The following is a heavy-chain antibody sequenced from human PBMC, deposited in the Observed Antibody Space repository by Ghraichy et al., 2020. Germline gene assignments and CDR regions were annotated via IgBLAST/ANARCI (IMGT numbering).Heavy chain of an antibody. CDR2: ISGSGGST. CDR3: VKAWGYCSGGTCPSYNWFDP. J-gene: IGHJ5*02. CDR1: GFTFSSYA. Sequence: GSLRLSCAASGFTFSSYAMSWVRQAPGKGLEWVSTISGSGGSTYYADSVKGRFTISRDNSKNTLYLQMNSLRAEDAAVYYCVKAWGYCSGGTCPSYNWFDPWGQGTLVTVSS. D-gene: IGHD2-15*01. V-gene: IGHV3-23*01.